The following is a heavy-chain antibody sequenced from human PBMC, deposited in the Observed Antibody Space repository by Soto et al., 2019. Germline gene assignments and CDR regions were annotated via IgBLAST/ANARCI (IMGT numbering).Heavy chain of an antibody. Sequence: QVQLVESGGGLVKPGGSLRLSCAASGFTFSDYYMSWIRQAPGKGLEWVSYISSSSSYTNYADSVKGRFTISRDNAKNTLYLQINSLRAEDTAVFYCAMTQDAMVRVVPMDVWGQGTTDTVSS. D-gene: IGHD3-10*01. CDR1: GFTFSDYY. J-gene: IGHJ6*02. CDR2: ISSSSSYT. V-gene: IGHV3-11*06. CDR3: AMTQDAMVRVVPMDV.